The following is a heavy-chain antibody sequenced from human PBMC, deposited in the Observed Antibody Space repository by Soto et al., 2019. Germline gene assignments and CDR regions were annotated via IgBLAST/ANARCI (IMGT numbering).Heavy chain of an antibody. CDR3: ARERPDGSRLDP. Sequence: QVQLQESGPGLLKPSQTLSLTCTVSGGSISSGDYYWSWIRQPPGQGLEWIGYIYSSGSAYYNPALKSRVTISVDTSKNQFALTLSSVTAADTAVYYCARERPDGSRLDPWGQGTMVTVSA. J-gene: IGHJ5*02. CDR2: IYSSGSA. CDR1: GGSISSGDYY. V-gene: IGHV4-30-4*01. D-gene: IGHD6-13*01.